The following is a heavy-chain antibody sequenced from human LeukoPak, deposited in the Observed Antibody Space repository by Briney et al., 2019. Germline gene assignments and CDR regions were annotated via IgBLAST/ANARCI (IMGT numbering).Heavy chain of an antibody. CDR1: GGFINSYY. CDR2: VYTSGIT. CDR3: ARHNGFDRGYYYYMDV. D-gene: IGHD3-9*01. J-gene: IGHJ6*03. Sequence: SEILSLTCTVSGGFINSYYWSWIRQPAGKGLEWIGRVYTSGITNYNPSLKSRITMSVDTSKNQFSLKLTSVTAADTAVYYCARHNGFDRGYYYYMDVWGKGTTVTVSS. V-gene: IGHV4-4*07.